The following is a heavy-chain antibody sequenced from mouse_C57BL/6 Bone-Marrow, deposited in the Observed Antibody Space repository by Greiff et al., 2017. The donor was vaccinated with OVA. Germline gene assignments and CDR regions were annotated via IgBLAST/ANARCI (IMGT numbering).Heavy chain of an antibody. CDR3: AREGRLDD. D-gene: IGHD1-1*01. J-gene: IGHJ2*01. V-gene: IGHV1-19*01. CDR2: INPYNGGT. Sequence: VQLQQSGPVLVKPGASVKMSCKASGYTFTDYYMNWVKQSPGKSLEWIGVINPYNGGTSYNQKFKGKATLTVDKSSSTAYMELNSLTSEDSAVYDCAREGRLDDWGQGTTLTVAS. CDR1: GYTFTDYY.